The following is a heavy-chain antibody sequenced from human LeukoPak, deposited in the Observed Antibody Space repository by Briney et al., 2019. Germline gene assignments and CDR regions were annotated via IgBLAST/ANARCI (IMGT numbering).Heavy chain of an antibody. V-gene: IGHV1-46*01. D-gene: IGHD3-22*01. Sequence: ASVKVSCKASGYTFTSYYMNWVRQAPGQGLEWMGIINPSSDSTSYAQKFQGRVTMTKDTSTSTVYMELSSLRSEDTAVYYCARDSPEYYYDSSDGYWGQGTLVTVSS. CDR2: INPSSDST. CDR1: GYTFTSYY. CDR3: ARDSPEYYYDSSDGY. J-gene: IGHJ4*02.